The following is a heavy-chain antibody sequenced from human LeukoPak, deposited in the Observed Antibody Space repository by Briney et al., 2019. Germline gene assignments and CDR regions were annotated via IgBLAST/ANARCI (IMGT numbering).Heavy chain of an antibody. V-gene: IGHV1-18*01. CDR2: ISAYNGNT. J-gene: IGHJ6*03. CDR1: GYTFTSYG. CDR3: ARENDSSSSGYYYYYYMDV. Sequence: ASVKVSCKASGYTFTSYGISWVQQAPGQGLEWMGWISAYNGNTNYAQKLQGRVTMTTDTSTSTAYMELRSLRSDDTAVYYCARENDSSSSGYYYYYYMDVWGKGTTVTVSS. D-gene: IGHD6-6*01.